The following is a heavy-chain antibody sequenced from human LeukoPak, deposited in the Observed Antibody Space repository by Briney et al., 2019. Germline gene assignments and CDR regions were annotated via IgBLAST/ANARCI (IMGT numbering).Heavy chain of an antibody. CDR3: ARDKMYSSGWALDY. V-gene: IGHV1-69*05. J-gene: IGHJ4*02. Sequence: SVKVSRKASGGTFSSYAISWVRQAPGQGLEWMGGIIPIFGTANYAQKFQGRVTITTDETTSTAYMELSSLRSEDTAVYYCARDKMYSSGWALDYWGQGTLVTVSS. CDR1: GGTFSSYA. CDR2: IIPIFGTA. D-gene: IGHD6-19*01.